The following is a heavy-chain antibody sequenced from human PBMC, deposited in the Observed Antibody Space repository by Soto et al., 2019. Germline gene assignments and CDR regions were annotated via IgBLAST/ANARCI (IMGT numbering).Heavy chain of an antibody. D-gene: IGHD1-26*01. CDR3: AKVVYSGGYVDY. CDR2: ISYDGSNK. J-gene: IGHJ4*02. V-gene: IGHV3-30*18. CDR1: GFTFSSYG. Sequence: QVQLVESGGGVVQPGRSLRLSCAASGFTFSSYGMHWVRQAPGKGLEWVAVISYDGSNKYYADSVKGRFTISRDNAKNTLYLQMNSLRAEDTAVYYCAKVVYSGGYVDYWGQGTLVTVSS.